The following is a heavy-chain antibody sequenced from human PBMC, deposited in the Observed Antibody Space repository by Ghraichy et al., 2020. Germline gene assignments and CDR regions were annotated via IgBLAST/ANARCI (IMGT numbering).Heavy chain of an antibody. CDR2: ISGSGGDT. CDR1: GFTVSGYA. V-gene: IGHV3-23*01. J-gene: IGHJ4*02. D-gene: IGHD2-15*01. Sequence: GGSLRLSCAASGFTVSGYAMSWVRQAPGKGLEWVSAISGSGGDTFYADSVKGRFTISRDTSKNTLYLQMNSLRGEDRAVYYCAKGGTSSCYSYVDYWGQGTLVTVSS. CDR3: AKGGTSSCYSYVDY.